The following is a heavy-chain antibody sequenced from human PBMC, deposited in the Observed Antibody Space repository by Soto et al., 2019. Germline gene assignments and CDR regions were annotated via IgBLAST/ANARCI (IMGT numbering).Heavy chain of an antibody. D-gene: IGHD3-3*01. V-gene: IGHV4-39*01. CDR3: VSTSEWSVLDN. Sequence: QLQLQESGPGLVKPSETLSLKCTVSGGSISSSSYYWGWIRQPPGKGLEWIGNIYYSGYSGTTYYNPSLKSRLTISVDTSNNQFSQKLSSVTAADTAVYFCVSTSEWSVLDNWGQGTLVIVSS. CDR1: GGSISSSSYY. CDR2: IYYSGYSGTT. J-gene: IGHJ4*02.